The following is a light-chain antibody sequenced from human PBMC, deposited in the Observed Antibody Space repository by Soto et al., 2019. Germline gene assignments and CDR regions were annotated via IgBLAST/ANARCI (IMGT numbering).Light chain of an antibody. J-gene: IGLJ2*01. CDR3: QTWDTGARVV. CDR1: SGQSSYA. CDR2: LSSDGSH. V-gene: IGLV4-69*01. Sequence: QTVVTQSPSASASLGASVKLTCTLSSGQSSYAIAWHQQQPEKGPRYLMKLSSDGSHSKGDGIPDRFSGSSSGAERYLTISSLQSEDEADYYCQTWDTGARVVFGGGTKVTVL.